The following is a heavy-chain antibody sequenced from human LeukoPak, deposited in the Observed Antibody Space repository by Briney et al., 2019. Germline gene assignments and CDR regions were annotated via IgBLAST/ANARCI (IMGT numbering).Heavy chain of an antibody. Sequence: PGGSLRLACVTAGFTFSDSWASSARQARGGGLGGKANIKKARSEKGYVDAVKGRFNISRNNTKTSLYLQMDSLRAEDTAVYYCATYTIRVAGDVWGQGTPVSVS. V-gene: IGHV3-7*01. CDR2: IKKARSEK. D-gene: IGHD3-16*01. CDR3: ATYTIRVAGDV. J-gene: IGHJ6*02. CDR1: GFTFSDSW.